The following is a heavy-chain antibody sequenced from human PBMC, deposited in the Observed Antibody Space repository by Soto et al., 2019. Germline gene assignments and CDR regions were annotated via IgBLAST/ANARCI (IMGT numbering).Heavy chain of an antibody. CDR1: GYTFTSYG. CDR3: ARIDDAYYDILTGYYSYYYYGMDV. CDR2: ISAYNGNT. D-gene: IGHD3-9*01. J-gene: IGHJ6*02. V-gene: IGHV1-18*01. Sequence: ASVKVSCKASGYTFTSYGISWVRQAPGQGLEWMGWISAYNGNTNYAQKLQGRVTMTTDTSTSTAYMELRSLRSDDTAVYYCARIDDAYYDILTGYYSYYYYGMDVWGQGTTVTVSS.